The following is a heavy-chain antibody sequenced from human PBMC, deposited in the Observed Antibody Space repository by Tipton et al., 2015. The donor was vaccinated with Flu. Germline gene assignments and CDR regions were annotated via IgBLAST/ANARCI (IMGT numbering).Heavy chain of an antibody. Sequence: TLSLTCSVSGDSIGSPYYWGWIRQPPGKGLEWIGNIHKTGYTYYNPSLTSRVTISVDTSKKQFSLRLTSVTAADKAVYYCARRVYSNYVSEPKNWFDPWGQGTLVTVSS. CDR3: ARRVYSNYVSEPKNWFDP. CDR2: IHKTGYT. V-gene: IGHV4-38-2*01. CDR1: GDSIGSPYY. D-gene: IGHD4-11*01. J-gene: IGHJ5*02.